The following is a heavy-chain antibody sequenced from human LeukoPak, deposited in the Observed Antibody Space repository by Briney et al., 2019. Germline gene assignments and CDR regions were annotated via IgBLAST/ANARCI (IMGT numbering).Heavy chain of an antibody. CDR3: ARYNSDAGDFDY. J-gene: IGHJ4*02. Sequence: SETLSLTCTVSGGSISNYYWSWIRQPPGKGLEWIGYVYYSGSTNFNPSLKSRVTISVDTSKNQFSLKLNSVTAADTAVYYCARYNSDAGDFDYWGRGTLVTVSS. D-gene: IGHD1-20*01. CDR2: VYYSGST. CDR1: GGSISNYY. V-gene: IGHV4-59*01.